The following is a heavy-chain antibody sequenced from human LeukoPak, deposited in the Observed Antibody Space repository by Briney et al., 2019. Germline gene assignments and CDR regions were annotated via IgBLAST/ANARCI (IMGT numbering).Heavy chain of an antibody. CDR1: GFTFSSYA. Sequence: GGSLRLSCAASGFTFSSYAMRWVRQPPGKGLDWVSAISSSGGSTYYADSVKGRFTISRDNSKNTLCLQMNSLRADDTAVYYCAKHGEAYADSKTDYWGQGTLVTVSS. J-gene: IGHJ4*02. V-gene: IGHV3-23*01. D-gene: IGHD3-10*01. CDR3: AKHGEAYADSKTDY. CDR2: ISSSGGST.